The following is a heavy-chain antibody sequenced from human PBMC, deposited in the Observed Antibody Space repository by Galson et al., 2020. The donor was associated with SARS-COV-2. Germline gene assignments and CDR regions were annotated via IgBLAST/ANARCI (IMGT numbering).Heavy chain of an antibody. J-gene: IGHJ3*02. Sequence: GESLKISCAASGFTFSDYYMSWIRQAPGNGLEWVSYISSSGSTIYYADSVKGRFTISRDNAKNSLYLQMNSLRAEDTAVYYCARNAFSSGWYVGKDAFDIWGQGTMVTVSS. D-gene: IGHD6-19*01. CDR3: ARNAFSSGWYVGKDAFDI. V-gene: IGHV3-11*01. CDR1: GFTFSDYY. CDR2: ISSSGSTI.